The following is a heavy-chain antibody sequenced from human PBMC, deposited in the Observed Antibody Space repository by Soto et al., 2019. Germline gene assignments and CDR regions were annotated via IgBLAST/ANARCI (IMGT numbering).Heavy chain of an antibody. CDR3: ARGGGSSRPYYYYGMDV. CDR1: GFTFSSYD. Sequence: VESGGGLVQPGGSLRLSCAASGFTFSSYDMHWVRQATGKGLEWVSAIGTAGDPYYPGSVKGRFTISRENAKNSLYLQMHSLRAGDTAVYYCARGGGSSRPYYYYGMDVWGQGTKVTV. D-gene: IGHD6-6*01. V-gene: IGHV3-13*05. CDR2: IGTAGDP. J-gene: IGHJ6*02.